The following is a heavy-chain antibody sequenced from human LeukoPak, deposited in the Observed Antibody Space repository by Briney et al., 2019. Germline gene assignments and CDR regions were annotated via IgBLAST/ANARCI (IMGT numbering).Heavy chain of an antibody. Sequence: SETLSLTCTVSGYFIRSGFYWGWIRQPPGKGLEWIGSFYHSGSTYYNPSVESRVTISLDTSKNQLSLKLTSVTAADTAVYYCAREERDGYNYDYFDYWGQGTLVTVSS. D-gene: IGHD5-24*01. V-gene: IGHV4-38-2*02. CDR1: GYFIRSGFY. CDR3: AREERDGYNYDYFDY. J-gene: IGHJ4*02. CDR2: FYHSGST.